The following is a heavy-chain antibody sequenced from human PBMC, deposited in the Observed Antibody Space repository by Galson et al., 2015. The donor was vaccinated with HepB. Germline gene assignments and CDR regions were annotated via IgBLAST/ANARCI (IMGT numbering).Heavy chain of an antibody. D-gene: IGHD4-17*01. J-gene: IGHJ4*02. CDR3: ARGRTYGDSYYFDC. V-gene: IGHV3-7*03. CDR2: IKQDGSDK. Sequence: SLRLSCAASGFTFGSYWMSWVRLAPEKGLEWVANIKQDGSDKYYVDSVKGRFSISRDNAKNSLFLQMNSLRAEDTAVYYCARGRTYGDSYYFDCWGQGTLVTVSS. CDR1: GFTFGSYW.